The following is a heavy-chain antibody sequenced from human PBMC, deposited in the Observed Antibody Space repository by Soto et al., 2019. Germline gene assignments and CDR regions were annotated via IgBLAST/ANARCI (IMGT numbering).Heavy chain of an antibody. D-gene: IGHD3-10*01. V-gene: IGHV3-11*01. CDR1: GFIFSDFY. Sequence: HLVESGGGLVKPGGSLRLSCEASGFIFSDFYMAWIRQAPGKGLEWVSYISSDGDSTYADSVKGRFTISRDNAKNSLYLQMNSLRVDDTAVYYCVRDRDRRWFDPWGQGTLVTVSS. CDR3: VRDRDRRWFDP. CDR2: ISSDGDST. J-gene: IGHJ5*02.